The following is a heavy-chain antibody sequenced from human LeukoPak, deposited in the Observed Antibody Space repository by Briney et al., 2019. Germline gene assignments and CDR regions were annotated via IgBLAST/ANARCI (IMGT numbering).Heavy chain of an antibody. CDR2: IIPIFGTA. D-gene: IGHD6-13*01. J-gene: IGHJ4*02. CDR3: ARGDRGIAAADY. V-gene: IGHV1-69*13. CDR1: TYTFRHYG. Sequence: SVKVSCKVSTYTFRHYGISWVRQAPGQGLEWMGGIIPIFGTANYAQKFQGRVTITADESTSTAYMELSSLRSEDTAVYYCARGDRGIAAADYWGQGTLVTVSS.